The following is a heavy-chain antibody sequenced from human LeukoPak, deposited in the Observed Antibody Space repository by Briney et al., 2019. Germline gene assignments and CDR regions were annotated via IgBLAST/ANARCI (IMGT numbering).Heavy chain of an antibody. V-gene: IGHV3-30*18. CDR1: GFTFSSYG. CDR2: ISYDGSNK. CDR3: AKVERGYSSL. J-gene: IGHJ4*02. Sequence: GESLKISCAASGFTFSSYGMHWVRQAPGKGLEWVAVISYDGSNKYYADSVKGRFTISRDNSKNTLYLQMNSLRAEDTAVYYCAKVERGYSSLWGQGTLVTVSS. D-gene: IGHD6-19*01.